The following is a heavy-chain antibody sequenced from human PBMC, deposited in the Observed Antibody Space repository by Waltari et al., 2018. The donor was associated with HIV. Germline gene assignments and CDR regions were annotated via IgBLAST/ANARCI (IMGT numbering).Heavy chain of an antibody. CDR1: EFTFSSYS. J-gene: IGHJ4*02. Sequence: EVQLVESGGGLVKPGGSLSFSCAASEFTFSSYSMTWVRQAPGKGLLLFSFIISIISYIFFADSVKFLFTFSKYNAMNLLFLQMNSLRSEDTAVYYCARAYSSSWYDFVYWCQLTLVTFSS. V-gene: IGHV3-21*01. CDR2: IISIISYI. CDR3: ARAYSSSWYDFVY. D-gene: IGHD6-13*01.